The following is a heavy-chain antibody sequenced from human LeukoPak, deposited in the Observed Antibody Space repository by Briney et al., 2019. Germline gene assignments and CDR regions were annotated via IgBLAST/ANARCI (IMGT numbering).Heavy chain of an antibody. Sequence: SGGSLRLSCAASGFTFSSYAMSWVRQAPGKGLEWVSAISGSGGSTYYADSVKGRFTISRDNAKNSLYLQMNSLRAEDTAVYYCARDCPVTTYYYYYGMDVWGQGTTVTVS. D-gene: IGHD4-17*01. CDR2: ISGSGGST. J-gene: IGHJ6*02. V-gene: IGHV3-23*01. CDR3: ARDCPVTTYYYYYGMDV. CDR1: GFTFSSYA.